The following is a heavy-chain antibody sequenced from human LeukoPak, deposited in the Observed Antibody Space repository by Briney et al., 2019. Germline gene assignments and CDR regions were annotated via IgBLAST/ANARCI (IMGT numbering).Heavy chain of an antibody. CDR2: ISDSGDST. CDR1: GLTFSSDA. CDR3: AKDTGVATIIYWYFDL. J-gene: IGHJ2*01. Sequence: GGSLRLSCAASGLTFSSDAMSWVRQAPGKGLEWVSGISDSGDSTYYADSVKGRFTISRDNSKNTLYLQMNSLRAEDTAVYYCAKDTGVATIIYWYFDLWGRGTLVTVSS. D-gene: IGHD5-12*01. V-gene: IGHV3-23*01.